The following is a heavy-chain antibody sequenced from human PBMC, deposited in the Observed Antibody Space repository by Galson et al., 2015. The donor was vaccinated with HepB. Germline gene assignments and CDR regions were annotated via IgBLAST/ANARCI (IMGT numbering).Heavy chain of an antibody. V-gene: IGHV1-3*01. D-gene: IGHD2-2*01. CDR1: GYTFTSYA. J-gene: IGHJ5*02. CDR3: ARGRGCSSTSCYPWWFDP. CDR2: INAGNGNT. Sequence: SVKVSCKASGYTFTSYAMHWVRQAPGQRLEWMGWINAGNGNTKYSQKFQGRVTITRDTSASTAYMELSSLRFEDTAVYYCARGRGCSSTSCYPWWFDPWGQGTLVTVSS.